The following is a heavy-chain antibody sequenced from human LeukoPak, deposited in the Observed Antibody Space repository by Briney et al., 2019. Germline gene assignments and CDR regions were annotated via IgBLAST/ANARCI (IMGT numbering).Heavy chain of an antibody. V-gene: IGHV3-7*01. D-gene: IGHD3-22*01. J-gene: IGHJ5*02. CDR2: IKQDGSEK. CDR1: GFTFSSYW. CDR3: ARDTYYYDSSGYYWQFDP. Sequence: PGGSLRLSCAASGFTFSSYWMSWVRQAPGKGLEWVANIKQDGSEKYYVDSVKGRFTISRDNAKNSLYLQMNSLRAEDTAVYYCARDTYYYDSSGYYWQFDPWGQGTLVAVSS.